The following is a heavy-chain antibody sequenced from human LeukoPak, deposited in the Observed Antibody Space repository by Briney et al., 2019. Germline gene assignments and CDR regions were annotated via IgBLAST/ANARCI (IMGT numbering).Heavy chain of an antibody. D-gene: IGHD4-17*01. CDR2: IYSGGST. CDR3: AAVTYFDY. CDR1: EFSVGSNY. J-gene: IGHJ4*02. Sequence: GGSLRLSCAASEFSVGSNYMTWVRQAPGKGLEWVSLIYSGGSTYYADSVKGRFTISRDNSKNTLYLQMNSLRAEDTAVYYCAAVTYFDYWGQGTLVTVSS. V-gene: IGHV3-66*01.